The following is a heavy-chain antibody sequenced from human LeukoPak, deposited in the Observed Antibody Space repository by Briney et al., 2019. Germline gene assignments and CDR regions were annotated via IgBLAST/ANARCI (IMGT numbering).Heavy chain of an antibody. Sequence: SQTPSLTCTVSGGSISSGSSYWSWIRQPAGKGLEWIGRIYTSGNTNYKPSLQSRVTISVDTAKNQFSLKLSSVTAADTAVYYCTRGDKTWGQGTLVTVSS. CDR3: TRGDKT. CDR1: GGSISSGSSY. J-gene: IGHJ5*02. CDR2: IYTSGNT. D-gene: IGHD5-24*01. V-gene: IGHV4-61*02.